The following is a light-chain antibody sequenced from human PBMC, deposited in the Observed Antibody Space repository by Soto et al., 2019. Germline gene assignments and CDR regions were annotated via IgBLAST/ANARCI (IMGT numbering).Light chain of an antibody. Sequence: EIVLTQSPATLSLSPGERATLSCRASQSVSTYLAWYQQKPGQTPSLLIYDASNRATVIPARFSGSGSGTDFNLTISSLEPEDFAVYYCQQRSKWPLTFGGGTKVEIK. CDR1: QSVSTY. J-gene: IGKJ4*01. CDR2: DAS. CDR3: QQRSKWPLT. V-gene: IGKV3-11*01.